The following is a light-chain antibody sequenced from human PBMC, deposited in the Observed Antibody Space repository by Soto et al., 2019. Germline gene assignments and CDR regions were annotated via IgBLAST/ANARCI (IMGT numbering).Light chain of an antibody. CDR2: AVS. Sequence: QSALTQPAAVSGSPGQSITISCTGTSSDVGGYNYVSWYQQHPGKAPKLMIYAVSNRPSGVSNSFSVSKSGNTACLTISGLHADDEADYYYSSYKSSSTVVFGEGTKLPVL. V-gene: IGLV2-14*01. J-gene: IGLJ2*01. CDR3: SSYKSSSTVV. CDR1: SSDVGGYNY.